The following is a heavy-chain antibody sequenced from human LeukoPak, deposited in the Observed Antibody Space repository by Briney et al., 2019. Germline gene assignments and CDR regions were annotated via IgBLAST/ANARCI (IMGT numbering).Heavy chain of an antibody. CDR3: ARALDDYGDYV. V-gene: IGHV3-21*01. Sequence: TGGSLRLSCAASGFTFSSYSMTWVRQAPGKGLEWVSSISSSSSYIYYADSVKGRFTISRDNAKNSLYLQMNSLRAEDTAVYYCARALDDYGDYVWGQGTLVTVSS. J-gene: IGHJ4*02. CDR2: ISSSSSYI. CDR1: GFTFSSYS. D-gene: IGHD4-17*01.